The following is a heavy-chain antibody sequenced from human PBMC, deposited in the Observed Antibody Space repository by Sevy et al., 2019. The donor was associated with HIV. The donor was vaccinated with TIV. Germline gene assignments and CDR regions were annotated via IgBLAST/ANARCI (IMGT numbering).Heavy chain of an antibody. D-gene: IGHD5-18*01. Sequence: GGSLRLSCAASGFTFSNAWMSWVRQAPGKGLEWVGRIKSKTDGGTTDYAAPVKGRFTISRDDSKNTLYLQMNSLKTEDTAVYYCTSHRVDTAMVNPDYCGQGTLVTVSS. J-gene: IGHJ4*02. CDR3: TSHRVDTAMVNPDY. V-gene: IGHV3-15*01. CDR1: GFTFSNAW. CDR2: IKSKTDGGTT.